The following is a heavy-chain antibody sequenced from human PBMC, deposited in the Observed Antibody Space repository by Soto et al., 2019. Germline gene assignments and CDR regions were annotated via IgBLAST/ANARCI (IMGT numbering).Heavy chain of an antibody. CDR2: ISGSGGST. V-gene: IGHV3-23*01. Sequence: GGSLRLSCAASGFTFSSYAMSWVRQAPGKGLEWVSAISGSGGSTYYADSVKGRFTISRDNSKNTLYLQMNSLRAVDTAVYYCAKDRAYSGNHYYMDVWGKGTTVTVSS. D-gene: IGHD5-12*01. CDR3: AKDRAYSGNHYYMDV. CDR1: GFTFSSYA. J-gene: IGHJ6*03.